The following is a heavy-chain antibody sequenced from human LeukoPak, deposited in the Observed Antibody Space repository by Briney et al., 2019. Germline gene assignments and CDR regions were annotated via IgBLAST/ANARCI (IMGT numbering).Heavy chain of an antibody. D-gene: IGHD3-10*01. J-gene: IGHJ4*02. CDR1: GGSISSSSYY. CDR2: IYYSGST. CDR3: ARVSVRYGSGSYGLGY. V-gene: IGHV4-39*07. Sequence: SETLSLTCTVSGGSISSSSYYWGWIRQPPGKGLEWIGSIYYSGSTYYNPSLKSRVTISVDTSKNQFSLKLSSVTAADTAVYYCARVSVRYGSGSYGLGYWGQGTLVTVSS.